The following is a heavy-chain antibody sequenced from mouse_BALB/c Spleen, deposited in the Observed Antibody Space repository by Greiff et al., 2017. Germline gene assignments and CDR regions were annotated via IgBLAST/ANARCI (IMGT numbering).Heavy chain of an antibody. J-gene: IGHJ4*01. CDR1: GFTFSSYG. CDR3: AREGFYYYAMDY. V-gene: IGHV5-6-3*01. CDR2: INSNGGST. Sequence: EVMLVESGGGLVQPGGSLKLSCAASGFTFSSYGMSWVRQTPDKRLELVATINSNGGSTYYPDSVKGRFTISRDNAKNTLYLQMSSLKPEDTAMYYCAREGFYYYAMDYWGQGTSVTVSS.